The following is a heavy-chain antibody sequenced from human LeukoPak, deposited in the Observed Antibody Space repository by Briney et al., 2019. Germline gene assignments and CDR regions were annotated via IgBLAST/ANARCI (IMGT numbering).Heavy chain of an antibody. CDR3: ARNRRYGSGSYYNANSHAFDI. D-gene: IGHD3-10*01. J-gene: IGHJ3*02. V-gene: IGHV4-34*01. CDR2: INHSGST. CDR1: GGSFSGYY. Sequence: SETLSLTCAVYGGSFSGYYWSWIRQPPGKGLEWIGEINHSGSTNYNPSLKSRVTIPVDTSKNQFSLKLSSVTAADTAVYYCARNRRYGSGSYYNANSHAFDIWGQGTMVTVSS.